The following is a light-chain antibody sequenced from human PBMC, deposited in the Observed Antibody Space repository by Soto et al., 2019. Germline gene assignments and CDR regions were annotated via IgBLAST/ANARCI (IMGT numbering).Light chain of an antibody. V-gene: IGKV1-5*01. J-gene: IGKJ5*01. Sequence: DTQLTQSPSTLSASIGDRVTLTGRASQSISTGLAWYQQKPGKAPKLLIYAASTLENGVPTRFSGTGSETEFTLTVSSLQPDDSATYYCQQYNDYITFGQGTRLEIK. CDR2: AAS. CDR1: QSISTG. CDR3: QQYNDYIT.